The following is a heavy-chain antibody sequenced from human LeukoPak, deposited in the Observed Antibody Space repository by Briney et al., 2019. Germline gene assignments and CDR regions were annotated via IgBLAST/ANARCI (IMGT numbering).Heavy chain of an antibody. Sequence: GASVKVSCKVSGYTFTSYAMHWVRQAPGQGLEWMGWISAYNGNTNYAQKLQGRVTMTTDTSTSTAYTELRSLRSDDTAVYYCARVSAAPDHDAFEIWGQGTMVTVSS. J-gene: IGHJ3*02. CDR3: ARVSAAPDHDAFEI. CDR2: ISAYNGNT. CDR1: GYTFTSYA. D-gene: IGHD2-2*01. V-gene: IGHV1-18*01.